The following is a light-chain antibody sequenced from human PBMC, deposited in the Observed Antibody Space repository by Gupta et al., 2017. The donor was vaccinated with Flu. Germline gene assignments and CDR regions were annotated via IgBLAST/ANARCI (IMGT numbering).Light chain of an antibody. J-gene: IGKJ1*01. CDR3: QQYHSFSWT. CDR1: QSTGSL. Sequence: DIQMTQSPSTLSASVGDRVTITCRASQSTGSLMAWYQHKPGKAPKLLIYKTSSLESGVTSRFSGSGSGTEFTLTIGSLQPDDFATYYCQQYHSFSWTFGQGTKV. V-gene: IGKV1-5*03. CDR2: KTS.